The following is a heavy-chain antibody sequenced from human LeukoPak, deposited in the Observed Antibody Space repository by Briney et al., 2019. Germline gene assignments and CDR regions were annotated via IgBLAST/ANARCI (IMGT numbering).Heavy chain of an antibody. J-gene: IGHJ4*02. Sequence: GGSLRLSCTASGFTFGDYAISWVRQAPGKGLEWVGFIRSKAYGGTTEYAASVKGRFTISRDDSKSIAYLQMNSLKTEDTAVYYYTRVGGATAMVTVFFDYWGQGTLVTVSS. V-gene: IGHV3-49*04. D-gene: IGHD5-18*01. CDR1: GFTFGDYA. CDR2: IRSKAYGGTT. CDR3: TRVGGATAMVTVFFDY.